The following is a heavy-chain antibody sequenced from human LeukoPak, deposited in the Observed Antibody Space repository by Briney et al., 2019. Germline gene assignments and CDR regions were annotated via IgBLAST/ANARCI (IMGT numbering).Heavy chain of an antibody. D-gene: IGHD1-26*01. CDR3: ARDGELLRPYYFDY. CDR1: GGSISSYY. CDR2: IYTSGST. V-gene: IGHV4-4*07. Sequence: PSETLSLTCTVSGGSISSYYWSWIRQPARTALEWIGRIYTSGSTNYNPSLKSRVTISVDTSKNQFSLKLSSVTAADTAVYYCARDGELLRPYYFDYWGQGTLVTVSS. J-gene: IGHJ4*02.